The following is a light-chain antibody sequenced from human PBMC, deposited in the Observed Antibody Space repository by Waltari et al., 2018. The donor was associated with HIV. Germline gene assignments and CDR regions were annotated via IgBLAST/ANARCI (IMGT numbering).Light chain of an antibody. CDR2: GAT. V-gene: IGKV3-15*01. CDR3: QQYNKGPLGIT. CDR1: QSVSSN. J-gene: IGKJ5*01. Sequence: RASQSVSSNLAWYQQKPGQGPRLLIYGATTRATGFPARFGGSGSGTEFTLTISSLQSEDFGVYYCQQYNKGPLGITFGQGTRLEI.